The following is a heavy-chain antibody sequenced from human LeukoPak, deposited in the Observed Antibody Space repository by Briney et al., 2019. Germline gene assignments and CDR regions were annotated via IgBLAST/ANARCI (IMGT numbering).Heavy chain of an antibody. V-gene: IGHV4-61*02. CDR1: GGSISSGSYC. CDR3: AAGGTTVTDFDY. CDR2: IYTSGST. Sequence: SQTLSLTCTVSGGSISSGSYCWSWIRQPAGKGLEWIGRIYTSGSTNYNPSLKSRVTISVDTSKNQFSLKLSSVTAADTAVYYCAAGGTTVTDFDYWGQGTLVTVSS. J-gene: IGHJ4*02. D-gene: IGHD4-17*01.